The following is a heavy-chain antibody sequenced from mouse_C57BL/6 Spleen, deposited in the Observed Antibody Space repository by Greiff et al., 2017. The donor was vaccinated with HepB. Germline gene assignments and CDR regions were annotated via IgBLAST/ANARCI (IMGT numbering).Heavy chain of an antibody. V-gene: IGHV3-8*01. CDR3: ARCVTMATREAWYFDV. D-gene: IGHD1-1*02. Sequence: EVMLVESGPGLAKPSQTLSLTCSVTGYSITSDYWNWIRKFPGNKLEYMGYISYSGSTYYNPSLKSRISITRDTSKNQYYLQLNSVTTEDTATYYCARCVTMATREAWYFDVWGTGTTVTVSS. CDR1: GYSITSDY. CDR2: ISYSGST. J-gene: IGHJ1*03.